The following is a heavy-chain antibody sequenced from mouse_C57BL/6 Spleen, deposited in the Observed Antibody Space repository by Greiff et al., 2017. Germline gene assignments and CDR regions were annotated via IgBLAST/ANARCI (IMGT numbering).Heavy chain of an antibody. CDR2: INPSNGGT. V-gene: IGHV1-53*01. CDR3: ERSTMVTYYCDY. J-gene: IGHJ2*01. Sequence: QVQLQQPGTELVKPGASVTLSCKASGYTFTSYWMHWVKQRPGQGLEWIGNINPSNGGTNYNEKFKSKATLSVDKSSSTAYKQLSSLTSEDSAVYYCERSTMVTYYCDYWGQGTTRTVSS. CDR1: GYTFTSYW. D-gene: IGHD2-2*01.